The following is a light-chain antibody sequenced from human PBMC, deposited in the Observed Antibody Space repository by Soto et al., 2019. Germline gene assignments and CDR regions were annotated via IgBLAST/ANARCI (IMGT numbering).Light chain of an antibody. Sequence: DIQMTQSPSSLSASVGDRVTITCQASQDISIYLNWFQQKPGQAPKLLIYDASNLEKGVPSRFSGSASGTDFSLTISSRQPEDIAKYYCQQHDNVPFTFGPGTKVDIK. V-gene: IGKV1-33*01. CDR1: QDISIY. CDR3: QQHDNVPFT. J-gene: IGKJ3*01. CDR2: DAS.